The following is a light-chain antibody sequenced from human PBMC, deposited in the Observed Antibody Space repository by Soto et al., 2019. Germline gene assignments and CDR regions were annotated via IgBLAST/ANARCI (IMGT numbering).Light chain of an antibody. Sequence: QSALTQPRSVSGSPGQSVTISCTGTSNDVGGYNYVSWYQHHPGKAPKLMIYDVSQRPSGVPDRFSSSKSGNTASLTISGLQAEDEADYYCCSYAGSYTLVIFGGGTKVTVL. CDR3: CSYAGSYTLVI. CDR1: SNDVGGYNY. V-gene: IGLV2-11*01. J-gene: IGLJ2*01. CDR2: DVS.